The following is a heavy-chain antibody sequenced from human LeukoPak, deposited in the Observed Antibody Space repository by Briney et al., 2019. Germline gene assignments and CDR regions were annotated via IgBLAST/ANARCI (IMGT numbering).Heavy chain of an antibody. CDR2: IYYTGST. V-gene: IGHV4-31*03. CDR1: GGSISSGGYY. D-gene: IGHD3-9*01. Sequence: SETLSLTCTVSGGSISSGGYYWTWIRQHPGKGLEWIGYIYYTGSTYYNPSLESRVTISVATSKNQFSLKLSSVTAADTAVYYCARSLGYDILTGYNRGWFFDLWGRSTQVTVSS. J-gene: IGHJ2*01. CDR3: ARSLGYDILTGYNRGWFFDL.